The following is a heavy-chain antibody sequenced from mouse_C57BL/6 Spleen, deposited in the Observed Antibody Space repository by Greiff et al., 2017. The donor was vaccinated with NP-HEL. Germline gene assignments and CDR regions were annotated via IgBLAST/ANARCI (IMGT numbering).Heavy chain of an antibody. D-gene: IGHD1-1*01. CDR2: INPNNGGT. CDR3: ARREVITTVVFDY. V-gene: IGHV1-18*01. CDR1: GYTFTDYN. Sequence: VQLQQSGPELVKPGASVKIPCKASGYTFTDYNMDWVKQSHGKSLEWIGDINPNNGGTIYNQKFKGKATLTVDKSSSTAYMELRSLTSEDTAVYYCARREVITTVVFDYWGQGTTLTVSS. J-gene: IGHJ2*01.